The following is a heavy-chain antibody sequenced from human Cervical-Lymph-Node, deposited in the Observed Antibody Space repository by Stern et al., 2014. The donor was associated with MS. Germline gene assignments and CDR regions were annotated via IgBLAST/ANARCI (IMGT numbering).Heavy chain of an antibody. V-gene: IGHV1-69*06. CDR2: LIPLVGTA. CDR3: ARDSDYENSYAMDV. Sequence: VQLVESGAEVKKPGSSVKVSCKASGDSLSNSGFSWVRQAPGQGLEWLGGLIPLVGTANYAQKFQGRVTLTADNSTSTVYMELSSLTSEDTAVYFCARDSDYENSYAMDVWGQGTTVTVSS. J-gene: IGHJ6*02. CDR1: GDSLSNSG. D-gene: IGHD5-12*01.